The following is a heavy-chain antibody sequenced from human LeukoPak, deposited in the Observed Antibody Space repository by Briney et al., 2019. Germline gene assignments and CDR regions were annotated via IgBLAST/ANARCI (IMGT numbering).Heavy chain of an antibody. D-gene: IGHD6-13*01. CDR3: ARGQQESFDY. V-gene: IGHV4-39*07. J-gene: IGHJ4*02. Sequence: PSETLSLTCTLSGGSISSSSYYWGWIRQPPGKGLEWIGSIYYSGSTYYNPSLKSRVTISVDTSKNQFSLKLSSVTAADTAVYYCARGQQESFDYWGQGTLVTVSS. CDR2: IYYSGST. CDR1: GGSISSSSYY.